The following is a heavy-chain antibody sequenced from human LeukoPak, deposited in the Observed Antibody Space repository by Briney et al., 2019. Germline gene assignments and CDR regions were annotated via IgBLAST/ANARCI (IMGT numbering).Heavy chain of an antibody. J-gene: IGHJ4*02. V-gene: IGHV3-21*01. CDR2: ISSSSSYI. D-gene: IGHD3-22*01. CDR3: ARPIDSSGYYPSD. Sequence: GGSLRLSCAASGFTFSSYSMNWVRQAPGKGLEWVSSISSSSSYIYYADSVKGRFTISRDNAKNSPYLQMNSLRAEDTAVYYCARPIDSSGYYPSDWGQGTLVTVSS. CDR1: GFTFSSYS.